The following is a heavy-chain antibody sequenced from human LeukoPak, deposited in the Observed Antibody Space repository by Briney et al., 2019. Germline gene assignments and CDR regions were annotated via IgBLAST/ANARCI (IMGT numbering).Heavy chain of an antibody. J-gene: IGHJ6*02. Sequence: GGSLRLSCAASGFTFSDYYMSWIRQAPGEGVEGGSYISSSGSSIYYADSVKGRFTISRDNAKTSLYLQKNSLRAEDTAVYYCARRNSLYYGMDVWCQGTTVTVSS. CDR2: ISSSGSSI. V-gene: IGHV3-11*01. CDR1: GFTFSDYY. CDR3: ARRNSLYYGMDV. D-gene: IGHD2/OR15-2a*01.